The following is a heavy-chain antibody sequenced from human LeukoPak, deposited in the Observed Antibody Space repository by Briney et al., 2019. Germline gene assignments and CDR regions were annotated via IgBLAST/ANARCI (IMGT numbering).Heavy chain of an antibody. Sequence: ASVKVSCKASGYTFTSYGMSWVRQAPGQGLEWMGRISAYSGNTNYAQKFQGRVIMARDTSISTAYMELSRLRSDDTAVYYCAREGIAVAGPFDYWGQGTLVTVSS. CDR1: GYTFTSYG. J-gene: IGHJ4*02. D-gene: IGHD6-19*01. CDR2: ISAYSGNT. CDR3: AREGIAVAGPFDY. V-gene: IGHV1-18*01.